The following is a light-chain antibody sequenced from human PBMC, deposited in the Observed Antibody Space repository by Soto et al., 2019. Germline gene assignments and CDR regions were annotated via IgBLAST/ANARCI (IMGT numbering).Light chain of an antibody. CDR2: GAS. CDR3: QQERSWPLT. J-gene: IGKJ4*01. CDR1: QDIRSS. V-gene: IGKV3-15*01. Sequence: EIVMTQSPATLSVSPGERVTLSCRASQDIRSSLAWYQQKPGQAPRLLISGASIRATGVPAAFSGSGSGSEGTLSSSSQQSEQLGGDDWQQERSWPLTSGGGTKGEIK.